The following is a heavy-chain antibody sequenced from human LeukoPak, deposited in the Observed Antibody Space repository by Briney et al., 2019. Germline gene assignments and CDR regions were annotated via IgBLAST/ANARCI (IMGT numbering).Heavy chain of an antibody. V-gene: IGHV4-31*03. Sequence: SQTLSLTCTVSGGSISSGGYYWSWIRQHPGKGLEWIGYIYYSGSTYYNPSLKSRVTISVDTSKNQFSLNLSSVTAADTAVYYCARASSGWSFFDYWGQGTLVTVSS. D-gene: IGHD6-19*01. J-gene: IGHJ4*02. CDR3: ARASSGWSFFDY. CDR1: GGSISSGGYY. CDR2: IYYSGST.